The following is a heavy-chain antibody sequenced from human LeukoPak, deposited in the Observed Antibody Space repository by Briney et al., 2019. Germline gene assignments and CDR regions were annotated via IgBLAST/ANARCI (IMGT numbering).Heavy chain of an antibody. V-gene: IGHV3-30*02. Sequence: GGSLRLSCAASGFTFNSYGMHWVRQAPGKGLEWVAFIRFDGSYKDYADSVKGRFTISRDNAKNSLYLQMNSLRAEDTAVYYCARSPVVNDHVDYWGQGTLVTVSS. J-gene: IGHJ4*02. CDR1: GFTFNSYG. CDR2: IRFDGSYK. CDR3: ARSPVVNDHVDY. D-gene: IGHD4-23*01.